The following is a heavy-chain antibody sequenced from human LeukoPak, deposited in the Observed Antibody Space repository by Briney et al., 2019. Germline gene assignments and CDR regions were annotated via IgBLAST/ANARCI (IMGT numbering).Heavy chain of an antibody. V-gene: IGHV3-33*01. J-gene: IGHJ3*02. CDR3: ARDFCSGGSCYPDAFDI. CDR2: IWYDATNT. Sequence: PGRSLRLSCAASGFTFSSYGMHWVRQAPGKGLEWVAVIWYDATNTYYADSVKGRFTISRDNSKNTLYLQMNSLRAEDTAVYYCARDFCSGGSCYPDAFDIWGQGTMVTVSS. CDR1: GFTFSSYG. D-gene: IGHD2-15*01.